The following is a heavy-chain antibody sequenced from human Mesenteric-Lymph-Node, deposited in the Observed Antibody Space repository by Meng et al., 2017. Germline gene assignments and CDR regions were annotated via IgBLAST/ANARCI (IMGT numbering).Heavy chain of an antibody. Sequence: GSLRLSCTVSGGSISSYYWSWIRQPPGKGLEWIGYIYYSGSTNYNPSLKSRVTISVDTSKNQFSLKLSSVTAADTAVYYCASRTYYYDSSGYRHYFDYWGQGTLVTVSS. CDR3: ASRTYYYDSSGYRHYFDY. J-gene: IGHJ4*02. CDR1: GGSISSYY. CDR2: IYYSGST. D-gene: IGHD3-22*01. V-gene: IGHV4-59*01.